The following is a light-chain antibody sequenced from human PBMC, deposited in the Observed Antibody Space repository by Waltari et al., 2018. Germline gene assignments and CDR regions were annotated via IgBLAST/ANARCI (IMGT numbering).Light chain of an antibody. J-gene: IGKJ4*01. CDR2: AAS. CDR1: QSIRAY. Sequence: DIQMTQSPSSLSASVGERITITCRASQSIRAYLSWYQQKPGKAPNLLIYAASSLQSGVPSRFSGSGSGTDFTLTISSLQPEDFATYFCQQTYTTPLTFGGGTKVDIK. V-gene: IGKV1-39*01. CDR3: QQTYTTPLT.